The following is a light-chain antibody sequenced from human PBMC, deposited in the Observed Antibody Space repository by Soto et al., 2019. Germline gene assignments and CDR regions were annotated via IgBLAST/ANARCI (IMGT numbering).Light chain of an antibody. CDR2: DAS. CDR1: QSVSSF. V-gene: IGKV3-11*01. Sequence: EVVLTQSPATLSLSPGERATLSCRASQSVSSFLAWYQQKPGQAPRLLIYDASKRATGIPARFSGSGSGTDFTLTISSLEPEDFAVYYCQQRSNWLFTFGGGTKVEIK. J-gene: IGKJ4*01. CDR3: QQRSNWLFT.